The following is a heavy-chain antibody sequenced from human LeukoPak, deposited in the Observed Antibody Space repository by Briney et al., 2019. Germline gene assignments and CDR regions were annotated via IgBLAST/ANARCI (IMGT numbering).Heavy chain of an antibody. J-gene: IGHJ4*02. D-gene: IGHD3-22*01. CDR2: IYYSGST. Sequence: SETLSLTCTVSGGSISSYYWSWIRQPPGKGLEWIGYIYYSGSTNYNPSLKSRVTISVDTSKNQFSLKLSSVTAADTAVYYCARSTDSYDSSGYPTLDYWGQGTLVTVSS. CDR3: ARSTDSYDSSGYPTLDY. CDR1: GGSISSYY. V-gene: IGHV4-59*01.